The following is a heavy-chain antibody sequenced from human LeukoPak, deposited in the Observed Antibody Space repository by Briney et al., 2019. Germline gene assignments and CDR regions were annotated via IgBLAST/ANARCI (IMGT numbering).Heavy chain of an antibody. D-gene: IGHD6-19*01. V-gene: IGHV4-4*07. CDR2: LYISGTT. CDR1: GVSITGYY. CDR3: AKSTIPVPGAAKFQYYYYTMDV. Sequence: SETLSLTCTVSGVSITGYYWSWIRQPAGKGLEWIGRLYISGTTVYNPSLRGRVTMSVDTSKIQLSLKLKSVTAADTAVYYCAKSTIPVPGAAKFQYYYYTMDVWGQGTTVTVSS. J-gene: IGHJ6*02.